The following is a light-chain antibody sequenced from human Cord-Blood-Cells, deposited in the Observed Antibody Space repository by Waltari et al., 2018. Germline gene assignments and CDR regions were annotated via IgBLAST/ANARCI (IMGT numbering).Light chain of an antibody. Sequence: SYELTQPPSVSVSPGQTARITCSGDALPKQYAYWYQQKPGQAPVLVIYKDSERPSGIPERFSGSSSGTTVTLTISRVQAEDEADYYCQSADSSGTYRVFGGGTKLTVL. J-gene: IGLJ3*02. CDR2: KDS. V-gene: IGLV3-25*03. CDR1: ALPKQY. CDR3: QSADSSGTYRV.